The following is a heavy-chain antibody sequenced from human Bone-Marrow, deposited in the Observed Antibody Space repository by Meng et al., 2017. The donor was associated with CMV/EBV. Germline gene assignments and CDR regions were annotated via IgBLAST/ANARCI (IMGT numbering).Heavy chain of an antibody. CDR2: IKSKTDGGTT. Sequence: GGSLRLSCAASGFTFSNAWMSWVRQAPGKGLEWVGRIKSKTDGGTTDYAAPVKGRFTISRDDSKNTLYLQMNSLRAEDTAVYYCARERGFGLHLYFDYWGQGTLVTVYS. V-gene: IGHV3-15*01. D-gene: IGHD3-16*01. J-gene: IGHJ4*02. CDR1: GFTFSNAW. CDR3: ARERGFGLHLYFDY.